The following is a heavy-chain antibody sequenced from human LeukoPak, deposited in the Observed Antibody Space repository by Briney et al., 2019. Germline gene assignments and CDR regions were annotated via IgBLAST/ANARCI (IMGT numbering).Heavy chain of an antibody. V-gene: IGHV3-48*03. Sequence: GGSLRLSCAASGFTFSKYEMNWVRQAPGKGLEWVSSISSGGSITYHADSAKGQFTISRDNAKNSLYLQMNSLRAEDTAVYYCARDGRARGYSSGSFDYWGQGALVTVSS. J-gene: IGHJ4*02. CDR2: ISSGGSIT. CDR1: GFTFSKYE. CDR3: ARDGRARGYSSGSFDY. D-gene: IGHD5-18*01.